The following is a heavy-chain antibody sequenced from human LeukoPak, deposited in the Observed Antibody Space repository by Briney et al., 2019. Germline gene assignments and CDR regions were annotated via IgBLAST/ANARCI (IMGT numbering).Heavy chain of an antibody. J-gene: IGHJ4*02. CDR1: GFTLSSFW. CDR2: ISSDGSST. V-gene: IGHV3-74*01. D-gene: IGHD3-16*01. CDR3: AAAGRGSLDY. Sequence: GGSLRLSCAASGFTLSSFWMHWVRQAPGKGLEWVSRISSDGSSTNYADSVKGRFAISRDAAKNTLFLQINSLRAEDTAVYFCAAAGRGSLDYWGQGPLVTVSS.